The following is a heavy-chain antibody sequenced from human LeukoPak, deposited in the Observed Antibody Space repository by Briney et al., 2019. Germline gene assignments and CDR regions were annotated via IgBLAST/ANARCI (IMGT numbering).Heavy chain of an antibody. V-gene: IGHV3-23*01. Sequence: GGSLRLSCAASGFTFSSYAMSWVRQAPGKGLEWVSAISGSGGSTYYADSVKGRFTISRDNSKNTLYLPMNSLRAEDTAVYYCAKVYGGSYGFDAFDIWGQGTMVTVSS. CDR3: AKVYGGSYGFDAFDI. CDR1: GFTFSSYA. D-gene: IGHD1-26*01. J-gene: IGHJ3*02. CDR2: ISGSGGST.